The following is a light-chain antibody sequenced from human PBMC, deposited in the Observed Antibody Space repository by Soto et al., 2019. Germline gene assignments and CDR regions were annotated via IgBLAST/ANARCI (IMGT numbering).Light chain of an antibody. CDR1: SSNIGAGYD. Sequence: QSVLTQPPSVSGAPGQRVTISCTGSSSNIGAGYDVNWYQQLPGTAPKLLIYVNNNRPSGVPDRFSGSKSGTSASLAITGIKAEDEADYYCQSNDSSMSGYVVFGGGTKLTVL. CDR3: QSNDSSMSGYVV. V-gene: IGLV1-40*01. CDR2: VNN. J-gene: IGLJ2*01.